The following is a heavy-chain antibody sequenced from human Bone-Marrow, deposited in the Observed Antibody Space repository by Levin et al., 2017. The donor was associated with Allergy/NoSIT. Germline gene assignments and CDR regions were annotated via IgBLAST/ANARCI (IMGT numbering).Heavy chain of an antibody. D-gene: IGHD2-2*01. CDR3: TSWGLHSSTTLYYYYGMDV. J-gene: IGHJ6*02. Sequence: GGSLRLSCAASGFTFSGSAMHWVRQASGKGLEWVGRIRSKANSYATAYAASVKGRFTISRDDSKNTAYLQMNSLKTEDTAVYYCTSWGLHSSTTLYYYYGMDVWGQGTTVTVSS. CDR1: GFTFSGSA. CDR2: IRSKANSYAT. V-gene: IGHV3-73*01.